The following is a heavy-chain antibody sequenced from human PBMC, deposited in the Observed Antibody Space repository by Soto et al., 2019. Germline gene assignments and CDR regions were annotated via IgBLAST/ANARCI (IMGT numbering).Heavy chain of an antibody. Sequence: GGSLRLSCAASGFTFSSYAMHWVRQAPGKGLEWVAVISYDGSNKYYAGSVKGRFTISRDNSKNTLYLQMNSLRAEDTAVYHCARDLRLYDILSGYYPRYYGMDVWGQGTTVTASS. CDR1: GFTFSSYA. CDR2: ISYDGSNK. CDR3: ARDLRLYDILSGYYPRYYGMDV. V-gene: IGHV3-30-3*01. D-gene: IGHD3-9*01. J-gene: IGHJ6*02.